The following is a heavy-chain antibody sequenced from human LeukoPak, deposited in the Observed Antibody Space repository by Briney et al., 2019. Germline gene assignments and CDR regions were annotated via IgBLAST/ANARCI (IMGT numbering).Heavy chain of an antibody. CDR1: GGSFSGYY. D-gene: IGHD6-19*01. CDR2: INHSGST. J-gene: IGHJ3*02. Sequence: PSETLSLTCAVYGGSFSGYYWSWIRQPPGKGLEWIGEINHSGSTNYNPSLKSRITISVDTSKNQFSLKLSSVTAADTAVYYCARSSSGWYRGAFDIWGQGTMVTVSS. CDR3: ARSSSGWYRGAFDI. V-gene: IGHV4-34*01.